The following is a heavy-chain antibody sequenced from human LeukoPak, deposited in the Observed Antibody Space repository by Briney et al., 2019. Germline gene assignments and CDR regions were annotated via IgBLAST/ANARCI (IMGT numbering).Heavy chain of an antibody. CDR1: GDSVSSNSAA. CDR2: TYYRSKWYN. D-gene: IGHD3-22*01. Sequence: SQTLSLTCAISGDSVSSNSAAWNWIRQSPSRGLEWLGRTYYRSKWYNDYAVSVKSRITINPDTSKNQFSLQLNSVTPEDTAVYYCAKDRYYYDSSGYYFDYWGQGTLVTVSS. V-gene: IGHV6-1*01. J-gene: IGHJ4*02. CDR3: AKDRYYYDSSGYYFDY.